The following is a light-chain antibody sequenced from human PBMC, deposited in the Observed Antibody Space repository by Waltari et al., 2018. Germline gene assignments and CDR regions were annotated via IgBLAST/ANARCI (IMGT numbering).Light chain of an antibody. CDR3: MQSLPPLWT. V-gene: IGKV2-28*01. Sequence: DIVVTQSPLSLPVTPGEPASISCMSSQSLLHRNGNNYLYLYLQKLGQSPQLLIYLGSIRASGVHGRFSGYGSGTDFTLRIRRVEAEDVGVYYCMQSLPPLWTFGPGTKVEIK. J-gene: IGKJ1*01. CDR2: LGS. CDR1: QSLLHRNGNNY.